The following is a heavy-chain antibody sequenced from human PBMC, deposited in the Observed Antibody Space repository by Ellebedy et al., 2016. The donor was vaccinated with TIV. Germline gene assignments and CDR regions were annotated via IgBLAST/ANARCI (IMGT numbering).Heavy chain of an antibody. D-gene: IGHD5-24*01. V-gene: IGHV4-59*01. CDR1: GGSIRGFY. CDR3: ASGRWLPLPGS. Sequence: MPGGSLRLSCTVSGGSIRGFYWTWIRQPPGKGLEWIGYIHYTGSTNYNPPLKGRVPISVDTSKNHFPLKLSPVTAADTAVYYCASGRWLPLPGSWGQGTLVTVSS. CDR2: IHYTGST. J-gene: IGHJ5*02.